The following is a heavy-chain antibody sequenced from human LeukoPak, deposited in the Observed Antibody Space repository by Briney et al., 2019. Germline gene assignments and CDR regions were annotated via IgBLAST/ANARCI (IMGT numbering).Heavy chain of an antibody. CDR1: GFTFSTYS. CDR2: ISSGSSYI. J-gene: IGHJ4*02. CDR3: ARSRRSYDSSGYYLY. Sequence: SGGSLRLSCAASGFTFSTYSMNWVRQAPGKGLEWVSSISSGSSYIYYADSVKGRFTISRDNAKNSLYLQMNSLRAEDTAVYYCARSRRSYDSSGYYLYWGQGTLVTVSS. D-gene: IGHD3-22*01. V-gene: IGHV3-21*01.